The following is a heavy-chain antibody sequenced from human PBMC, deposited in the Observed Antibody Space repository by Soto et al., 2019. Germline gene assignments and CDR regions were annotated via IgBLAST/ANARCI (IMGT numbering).Heavy chain of an antibody. Sequence: SETLSLTCTVSGGSISSGGYYWSWIRQHPGKGLEWIGYIYYSGSTYYNPSLKSRVTISVDTSKNQFSLKLSSVTAADTAMYYCAGGARSEGIWYYFDYWGQGTLVTVSS. J-gene: IGHJ4*02. CDR2: IYYSGST. V-gene: IGHV4-31*03. CDR1: GGSISSGGYY. CDR3: AGGARSEGIWYYFDY. D-gene: IGHD6-13*01.